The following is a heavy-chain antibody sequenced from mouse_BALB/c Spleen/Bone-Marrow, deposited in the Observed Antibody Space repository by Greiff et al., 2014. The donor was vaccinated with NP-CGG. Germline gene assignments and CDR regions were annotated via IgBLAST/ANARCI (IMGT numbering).Heavy chain of an antibody. D-gene: IGHD1-1*01. V-gene: IGHV1-87*01. J-gene: IGHJ2*01. CDR1: GYTFSNSW. CDR2: IYPGDGDT. Sequence: QVQLQQSGAELARPGASVKLSCKVSGYTFSNSWMQWVKQRPGQGLDWIGTIYPGDGDTRYTQKFEGKATLTADKSSSTAYMRLSSLTSDDSAVYYCARRGYGSSFDYWGQGTTLTVSS. CDR3: ARRGYGSSFDY.